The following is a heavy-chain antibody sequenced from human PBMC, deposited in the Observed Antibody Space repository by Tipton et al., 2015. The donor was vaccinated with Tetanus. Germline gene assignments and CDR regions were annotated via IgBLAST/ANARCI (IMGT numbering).Heavy chain of an antibody. CDR3: ARVKGTYNHYGLDV. D-gene: IGHD3-10*01. CDR1: GASMSSSSYY. J-gene: IGHJ6*02. Sequence: LRLSCNVSGASMSSSSYYWDWIRQPPGKGLEWIGYIYDSGSTYYNPSLKSRVTISEDRSKNQISLRLRSVTAADTAVYYCARVKGTYNHYGLDVWGQGTTVTVAS. V-gene: IGHV4-30-2*01. CDR2: IYDSGST.